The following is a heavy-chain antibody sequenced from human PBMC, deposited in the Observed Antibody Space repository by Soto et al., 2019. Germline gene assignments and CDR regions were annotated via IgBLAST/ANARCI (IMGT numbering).Heavy chain of an antibody. CDR2: MYHSGSS. J-gene: IGHJ4*02. Sequence: SETLSLTCTVSGDSISSYYWSWIRQPPGKGLEWIGYMYHSGSSNYNPSLKNRVTISLDTSKNQFSLKLSSVTAADTAVYYCARHRSAWRDCYFDYWGQGTLVTVSS. CDR3: ARHRSAWRDCYFDY. CDR1: GDSISSYY. D-gene: IGHD3-3*01. V-gene: IGHV4-59*08.